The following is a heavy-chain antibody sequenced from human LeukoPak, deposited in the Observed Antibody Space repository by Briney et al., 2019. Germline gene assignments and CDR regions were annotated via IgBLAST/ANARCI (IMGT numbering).Heavy chain of an antibody. CDR3: ARVQSMIVVVITTHDALDI. J-gene: IGHJ3*02. D-gene: IGHD3-22*01. V-gene: IGHV1-2*02. CDR2: INPNSGGT. CDR1: GYTFTGYY. Sequence: ASVKVSCKASGYTFTGYYMHWVRQAPGQGLEWMGWINPNSGGTNYAQKFQGRVTITRDTSISTAYMELSRLRSDDTAVYYCARVQSMIVVVITTHDALDIWGQGTMVTVSS.